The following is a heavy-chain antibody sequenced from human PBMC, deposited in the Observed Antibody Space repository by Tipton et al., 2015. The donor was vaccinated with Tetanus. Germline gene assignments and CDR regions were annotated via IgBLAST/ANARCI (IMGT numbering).Heavy chain of an antibody. V-gene: IGHV4-4*07. CDR2: ISNGNT. D-gene: IGHD1-1*01. CDR1: RGPISSYY. J-gene: IGHJ4*02. CDR3: ARASHFQWERVRLDY. Sequence: GLVKPSETLSLTCTVTRGPISSYYWSWIRQPVGKGLEWIGHISNGNTDYTPSLKSRVTLSVDTSGNRFSLDLTSVTAAGTAIYYCARASHFQWERVRLDYWGQGLRVTVSS.